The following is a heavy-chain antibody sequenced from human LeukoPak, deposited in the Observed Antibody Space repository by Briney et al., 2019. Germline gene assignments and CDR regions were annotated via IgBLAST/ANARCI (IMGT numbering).Heavy chain of an antibody. D-gene: IGHD1-26*01. CDR1: GGSISRGNHY. CDR2: IYYSGST. J-gene: IGHJ4*02. CDR3: ARDSGRYYFDY. Sequence: SETLSLTCTVSGGSISRGNHYWAWIRQPPGKGLEWIGSIYYSGSTYYNPSLKSRVTISVDTSKNQFSLKLSSVTAADTAVYYCARDSGRYYFDYWGQGTLVTVSS. V-gene: IGHV4-39*07.